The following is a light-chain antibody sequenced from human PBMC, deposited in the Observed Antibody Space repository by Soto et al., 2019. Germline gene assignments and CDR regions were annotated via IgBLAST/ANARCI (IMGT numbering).Light chain of an antibody. CDR2: GAS. Sequence: EIVLTQSPATLSLSPGEIATLSCRASQSVSSYLAWYQQKPGQAPRLLIYGASSRATGIPDRFSGSGSGTDFTLTISRLEPEDFAVYYCQQYGSSITFGQGTRREIK. CDR1: QSVSSY. J-gene: IGKJ5*01. V-gene: IGKV3-20*01. CDR3: QQYGSSIT.